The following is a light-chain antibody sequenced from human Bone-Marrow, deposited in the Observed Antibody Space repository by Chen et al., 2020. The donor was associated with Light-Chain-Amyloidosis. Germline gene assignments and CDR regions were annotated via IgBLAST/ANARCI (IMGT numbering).Light chain of an antibody. V-gene: IGLV6-57*01. Sequence: NFMLTQPHSVSESPGKTVIISCTRSSGSIATNYVQWYQPRPGSSPTTVIYEDDQRPSGVPDRFSGSIDRSSNSASLTISGLKTEEEADYYCQSYQGSSQGVFGGGTKLTVL. CDR3: QSYQGSSQGV. J-gene: IGLJ3*02. CDR2: EDD. CDR1: SGSIATNY.